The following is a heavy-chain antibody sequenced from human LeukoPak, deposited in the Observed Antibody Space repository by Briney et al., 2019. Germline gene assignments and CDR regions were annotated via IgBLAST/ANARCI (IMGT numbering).Heavy chain of an antibody. CDR1: GFTFSSYS. CDR3: ARDQHYYGSGSYGNFDY. J-gene: IGHJ4*02. CDR2: ISSSSSYI. V-gene: IGHV3-21*01. D-gene: IGHD3-10*01. Sequence: PGGSLRLSCAASGFTFSSYSMNWVRQAPGKGLEWVSSISSSSSYIYYADSVKGRFTISRDNAKNSLYLQMNSLRAEDTAVYYCARDQHYYGSGSYGNFDYWGQGTLVTVSS.